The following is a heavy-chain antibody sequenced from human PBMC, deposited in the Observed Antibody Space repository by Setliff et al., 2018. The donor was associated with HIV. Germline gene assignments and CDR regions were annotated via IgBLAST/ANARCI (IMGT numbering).Heavy chain of an antibody. J-gene: IGHJ4*02. Sequence: SGGSLRLSCAASGLTFGEFWMSWARQAPGKGLEWVANINEDGNKQYYLGSVKGRFTISRDNAKNSLYLQMNSLRAEDSAVYFCAREGAVPGSYYFDYWGQGTLVTVSS. D-gene: IGHD6-19*01. CDR2: INEDGNKQ. CDR1: GLTFGEFW. CDR3: AREGAVPGSYYFDY. V-gene: IGHV3-7*01.